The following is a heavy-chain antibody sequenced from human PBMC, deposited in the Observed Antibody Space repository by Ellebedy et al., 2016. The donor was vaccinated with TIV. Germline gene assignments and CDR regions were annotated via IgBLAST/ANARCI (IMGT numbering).Heavy chain of an antibody. V-gene: IGHV4-39*02. CDR1: GASVSSSRYN. CDR3: AGQRPAHYYSYMDV. Sequence: GSLRLXXTVSGASVSSSRYNWGWIRQPPGRGLEWIGHIYYRDSPYYNPSLRRRATIPVDASTNHFSLGLCSVTAADTAVYYCAGQRPAHYYSYMDVWGGGTAVTVSS. J-gene: IGHJ6*03. D-gene: IGHD2-2*01. CDR2: IYYRDSP.